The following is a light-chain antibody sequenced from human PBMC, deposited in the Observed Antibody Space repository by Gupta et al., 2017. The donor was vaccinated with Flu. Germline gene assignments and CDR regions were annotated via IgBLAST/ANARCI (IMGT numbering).Light chain of an antibody. J-gene: IGLJ3*02. V-gene: IGLV3-9*01. Sequence: ALGQTARITCGGVSIGNELGHRYPQKPDQDHVLVMYRNSNRPTGTPERYSASNSGNTATLTMRRAQAGDGDEYYWHVGDSSTAVFGGGTKLTVL. CDR1: SIGNEL. CDR2: RNS. CDR3: HVGDSSTAV.